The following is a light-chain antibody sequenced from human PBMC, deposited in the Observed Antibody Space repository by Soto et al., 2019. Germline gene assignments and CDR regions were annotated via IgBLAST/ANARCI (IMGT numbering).Light chain of an antibody. CDR1: QSVSSNY. J-gene: IGKJ5*01. CDR3: QQYGSSPMT. V-gene: IGKV3-20*01. Sequence: EIVLTQSPDPLSLSPEERATLSCRVSQSVSSNYLAWYQQKPGQAPRLLIYGASSRATGIPDRFSGSGSGTDFTLTISRLEPEDFAVYYCQQYGSSPMTFCQVTRLENK. CDR2: GAS.